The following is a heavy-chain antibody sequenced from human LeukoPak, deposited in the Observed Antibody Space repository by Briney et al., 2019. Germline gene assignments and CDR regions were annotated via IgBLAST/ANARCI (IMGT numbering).Heavy chain of an antibody. CDR3: ARESEDYGGNSPTPDY. CDR1: GFTFSSYW. Sequence: GGSLRLSCAASGFTFSSYWMSWVRQAPGEGLEWVANIKQDGSEKYYVDSVKGRFTISRDNAKNSLYLQMNSLGAEDTAVYYCARESEDYGGNSPTPDYWGQGTLVTVSS. J-gene: IGHJ4*02. V-gene: IGHV3-7*01. CDR2: IKQDGSEK. D-gene: IGHD4-23*01.